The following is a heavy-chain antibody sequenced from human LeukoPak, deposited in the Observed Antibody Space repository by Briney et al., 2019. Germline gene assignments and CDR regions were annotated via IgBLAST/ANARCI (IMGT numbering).Heavy chain of an antibody. D-gene: IGHD5-18*01. CDR3: SLAGYSFGGPFDQ. CDR2: ISWDSGRI. V-gene: IGHV3-9*01. CDR1: GFIFNDYV. J-gene: IGHJ4*02. Sequence: GGSLRLSCAASGFIFNDYVMHWVRQPPGRGLEWVSGISWDSGRIAYADSVKGRFTISRDNAKNFLYLQMNSLRPEDTALYCASLAGYSFGGPFDQWGQGTLVTVSS.